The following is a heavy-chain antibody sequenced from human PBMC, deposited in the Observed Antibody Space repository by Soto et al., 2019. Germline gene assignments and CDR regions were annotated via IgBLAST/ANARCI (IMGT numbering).Heavy chain of an antibody. J-gene: IGHJ4*02. V-gene: IGHV1-69*01. CDR3: ARDQRGVAAAGIWSW. Sequence: QVQLVQSGAEVKKPGSSVKVSCKASGGTFSRYAISWVRQAPGQGLEWMGGIIPIFGTANYAQKFQGRVTITADESTSTAYMELSSLRFEDTAVYYCARDQRGVAAAGIWSWWGQGTLVTVSS. D-gene: IGHD6-13*01. CDR2: IIPIFGTA. CDR1: GGTFSRYA.